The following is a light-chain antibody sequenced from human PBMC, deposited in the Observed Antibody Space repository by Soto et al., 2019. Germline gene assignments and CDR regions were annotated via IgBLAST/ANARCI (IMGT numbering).Light chain of an antibody. Sequence: EIVMTQSPATLSVSPGERATLSCRASQSVSSNLAWYQQKPGQAPRLLIYGASTRAAGIPARFSGSASGTEFTHTISSLQSEDFAVYDCQQYNNWPPWTFGQGTQVEIK. V-gene: IGKV3-15*01. CDR1: QSVSSN. CDR3: QQYNNWPPWT. J-gene: IGKJ1*01. CDR2: GAS.